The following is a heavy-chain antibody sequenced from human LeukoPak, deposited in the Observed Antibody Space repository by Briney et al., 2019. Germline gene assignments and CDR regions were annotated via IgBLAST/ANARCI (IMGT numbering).Heavy chain of an antibody. D-gene: IGHD4/OR15-4a*01. CDR1: GGSISGYY. CDR2: INDSGGT. V-gene: IGHV4-59*08. Sequence: SETLSLTCTVSGGSISGYYWSWIRQPPGKALQWIGYINDSGGTDYNPSLKSRVTISVDMSNNQVSLELSSVTTADTAIYYCARHLPVRAGAARFLDYWGQGTLVTVSS. J-gene: IGHJ4*02. CDR3: ARHLPVRAGAARFLDY.